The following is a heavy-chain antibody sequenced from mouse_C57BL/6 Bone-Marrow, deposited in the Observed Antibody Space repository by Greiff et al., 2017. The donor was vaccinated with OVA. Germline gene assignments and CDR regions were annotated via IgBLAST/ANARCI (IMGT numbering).Heavy chain of an antibody. J-gene: IGHJ2*01. Sequence: DVQLVESGEGLVKPGGSLKLSCAASGFTFSSYAMSWVRQTPEKRLEWVAYISSGGDYIYYADTVKGRFTISRDNARNTLYLQMSSLKSEDTAMYYCTRERSNYPIDYWGQGTTLTVSS. CDR3: TRERSNYPIDY. CDR1: GFTFSSYA. CDR2: ISSGGDYI. V-gene: IGHV5-9-1*02. D-gene: IGHD2-5*01.